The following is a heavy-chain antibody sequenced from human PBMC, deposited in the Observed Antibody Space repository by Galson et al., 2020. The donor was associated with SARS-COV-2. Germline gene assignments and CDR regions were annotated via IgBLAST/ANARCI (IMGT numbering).Heavy chain of an antibody. D-gene: IGHD5-12*01. V-gene: IGHV3-23*01. CDR3: AMDGAGPWLQYRFFDL. CDR2: ISAGDST. CDR1: GFAFNSRA. Sequence: GESLKISCAASGFAFNSRAMIWVRQAPGKGLEWVSTISAGDSTVYDDSVKGRFIISRDNSKSTLYLQMNSLRAEDAAVYFCAMDGAGPWLQYRFFDLWGRGTLVTVSS. J-gene: IGHJ2*01.